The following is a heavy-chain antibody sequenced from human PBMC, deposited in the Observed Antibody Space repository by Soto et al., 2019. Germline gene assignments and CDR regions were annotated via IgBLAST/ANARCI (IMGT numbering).Heavy chain of an antibody. D-gene: IGHD5-12*01. J-gene: IGHJ4*02. Sequence: GGSLRLSCAASGFIFSSYAMGWVRQAPGKGLEWVSAISGSGGSTYYADSVKGRFTISRDNSKNTLYLQMNSLRAEDTAVYYCAKVQEMATITPFCYFDYWGQGTLVTVSS. CDR1: GFIFSSYA. V-gene: IGHV3-23*01. CDR2: ISGSGGST. CDR3: AKVQEMATITPFCYFDY.